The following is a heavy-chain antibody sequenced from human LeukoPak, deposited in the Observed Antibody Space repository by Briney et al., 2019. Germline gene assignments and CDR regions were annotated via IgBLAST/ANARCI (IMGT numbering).Heavy chain of an antibody. CDR2: ISCSSAHI. Sequence: GGSLRLSCAASGFSFSTYNMNWVRQATGKGLEWVSSISCSSAHICSADSVKGRFSIPRDNAKNSLYLQMTSLRVEDTAVYYCTSRYCTTTNCYSSDIWGQGTMVTVSS. D-gene: IGHD2-2*01. CDR3: TSRYCTTTNCYSSDI. V-gene: IGHV3-21*01. J-gene: IGHJ3*02. CDR1: GFSFSTYN.